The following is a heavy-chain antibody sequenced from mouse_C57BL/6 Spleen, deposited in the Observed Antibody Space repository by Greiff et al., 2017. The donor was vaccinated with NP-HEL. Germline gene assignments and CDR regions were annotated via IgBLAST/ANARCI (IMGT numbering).Heavy chain of an antibody. Sequence: DVQLVESGGGLVQPGGSLSLSCAASGFTFTDYYMSWVRQPPGKALEWLGFIRNKANGYTTEYSASVKGRFTISRDNSQSILHLPMNALRAEDSATYYCARRDYGSREYFDVWGTGTTVTVSS. CDR1: GFTFTDYY. CDR3: ARRDYGSREYFDV. J-gene: IGHJ1*03. CDR2: IRNKANGYTT. V-gene: IGHV7-3*01. D-gene: IGHD1-1*01.